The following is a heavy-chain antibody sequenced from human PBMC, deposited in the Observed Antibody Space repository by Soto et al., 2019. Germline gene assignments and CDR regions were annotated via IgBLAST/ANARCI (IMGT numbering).Heavy chain of an antibody. Sequence: QVQLAQSGAEVKKPGASVKVSCKASGYTFTSYYMHWVRQAPGQGLEWMGIINPSGGSTSYAQKFQGRVTMTRDTSTSTVYMELSSLRSEDTAVYYCARDLEKGLWFGESSPWGQGTLVTVSS. J-gene: IGHJ5*02. CDR3: ARDLEKGLWFGESSP. CDR1: GYTFTSYY. CDR2: INPSGGST. D-gene: IGHD3-10*01. V-gene: IGHV1-46*01.